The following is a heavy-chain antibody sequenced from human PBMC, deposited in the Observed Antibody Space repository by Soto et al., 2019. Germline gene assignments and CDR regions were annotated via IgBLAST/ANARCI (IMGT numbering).Heavy chain of an antibody. V-gene: IGHV4-31*03. CDR3: AREVPYSSSWILGDAFDI. J-gene: IGHJ3*02. D-gene: IGHD6-13*01. CDR1: GGSISSGGYY. CDR2: IYYSGST. Sequence: PSETLSLTCTVSGGSISSGGYYWSWIRQHPGKGLEWIGYIYYSGSTYYNPSLKSRVTISVDTSKNQFSLKLSSVTAADTAVYYCAREVPYSSSWILGDAFDIWGQGTMVTVSS.